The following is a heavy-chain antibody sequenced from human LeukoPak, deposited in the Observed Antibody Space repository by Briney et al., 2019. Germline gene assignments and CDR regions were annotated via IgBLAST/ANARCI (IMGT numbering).Heavy chain of an antibody. CDR3: ARLKRIRLGLGFDY. Sequence: PSETLSLTCTVSGGSISSSSYYWGWIRQPPGKGLEWIGSIYYSGSTYYNPSLKSRVTISVDTSKNQFSLKLSSVTAADTAVYYCARLKRIRLGLGFDYWGQGTRVTVSS. CDR1: GGSISSSSYY. V-gene: IGHV4-39*01. D-gene: IGHD5-18*01. CDR2: IYYSGST. J-gene: IGHJ4*02.